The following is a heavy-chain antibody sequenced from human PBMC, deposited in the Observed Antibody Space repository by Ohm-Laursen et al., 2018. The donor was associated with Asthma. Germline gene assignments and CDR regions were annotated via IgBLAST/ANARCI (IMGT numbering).Heavy chain of an antibody. D-gene: IGHD6-19*01. Sequence: SVKVSCKASGGTFSSYAISWVRQAPGQGLEWMGGIIPIFGTANYAQKFQGRVTITADESTSTAYMELSSLRSEDTAVYYCARAVAAPDWFDPWGQGTLVTVSS. CDR1: GGTFSSYA. CDR2: IIPIFGTA. J-gene: IGHJ5*02. V-gene: IGHV1-69*13. CDR3: ARAVAAPDWFDP.